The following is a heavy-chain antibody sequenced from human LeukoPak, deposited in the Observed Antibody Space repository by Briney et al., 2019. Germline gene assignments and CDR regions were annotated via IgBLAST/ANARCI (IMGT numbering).Heavy chain of an antibody. D-gene: IGHD4-23*01. Sequence: GGSLRLSCAASGFTFSSYGMHWVRQAPGKGLEWVAFIRYDGSNKYYADSVKGRFTISRDNSKNTLYLQMNSLRAEDTAVYYCANTLSSYGGSDYWGQGTLVTVSS. CDR2: IRYDGSNK. J-gene: IGHJ4*02. CDR1: GFTFSSYG. CDR3: ANTLSSYGGSDY. V-gene: IGHV3-30*02.